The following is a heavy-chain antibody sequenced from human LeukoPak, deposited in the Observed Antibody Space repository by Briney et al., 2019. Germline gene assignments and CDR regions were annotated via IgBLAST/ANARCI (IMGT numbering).Heavy chain of an antibody. V-gene: IGHV1-18*01. CDR1: GYTFTSYG. CDR2: SSAYNGNT. CDR3: ARDTSYDFWGGYRGKYFDY. D-gene: IGHD3-3*01. J-gene: IGHJ4*02. Sequence: GASVKVSCKASGYTFTSYGISWVRQAPGQGLEWMGWSSAYNGNTNYAQKLQGRVTMTTDTSTSTAYMELRSLRSDDTAVYYCARDTSYDFWGGYRGKYFDYWGQGTLVTVSS.